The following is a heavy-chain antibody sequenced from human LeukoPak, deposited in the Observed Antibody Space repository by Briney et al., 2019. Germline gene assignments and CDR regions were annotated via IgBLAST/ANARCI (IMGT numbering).Heavy chain of an antibody. V-gene: IGHV4-39*01. J-gene: IGHJ3*01. D-gene: IGHD5-18*01. Sequence: SETLSLTCTVSGGSISSTSYYWGWIRQPPGKGLEWIGSIYYSGSTYYNPSLKSRVTISVDTSKNQFSLKLSSVTAADTAVYYCAGNGAMASRGAFDVWGRGTMVTVSS. CDR1: GGSISSTSYY. CDR3: AGNGAMASRGAFDV. CDR2: IYYSGST.